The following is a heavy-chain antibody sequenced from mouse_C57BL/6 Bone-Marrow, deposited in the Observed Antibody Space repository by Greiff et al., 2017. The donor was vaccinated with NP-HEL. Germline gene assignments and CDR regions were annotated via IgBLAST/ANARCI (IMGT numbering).Heavy chain of an antibody. J-gene: IGHJ4*01. V-gene: IGHV1-54*01. CDR1: GYAFTNYL. CDR3: ARGRGLRLYAMDY. Sequence: VQLQQSGAELVMPGTSVKVSCKASGYAFTNYLIEWVKQRPGQGLEWIGVINPGSGGTNYNEKFKGKATLTADKSSSTAYMQLSSLTSEDSAVYFCARGRGLRLYAMDYWGQGTSVTVSS. D-gene: IGHD2-4*01. CDR2: INPGSGGT.